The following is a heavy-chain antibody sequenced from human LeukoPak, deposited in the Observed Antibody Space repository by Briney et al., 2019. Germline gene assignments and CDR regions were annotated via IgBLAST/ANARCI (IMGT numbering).Heavy chain of an antibody. CDR3: AKAIAAAGLDY. Sequence: GGSLRLSCAASGFIFSGYGMHWVRQAPGKGLEWVAVISYDGSNKYYADSVKGRFTISRDNSKNTLYLQMNSLRAEDTAVYYCAKAIAAAGLDYWGQGTLVTVSS. D-gene: IGHD6-13*01. CDR1: GFIFSGYG. V-gene: IGHV3-30*18. J-gene: IGHJ4*02. CDR2: ISYDGSNK.